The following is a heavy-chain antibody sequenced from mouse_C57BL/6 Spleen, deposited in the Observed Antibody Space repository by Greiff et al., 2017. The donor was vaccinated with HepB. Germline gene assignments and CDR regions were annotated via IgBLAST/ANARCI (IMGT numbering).Heavy chain of an antibody. CDR3: TTGYGSSYGD. Sequence: EVHLVESGAELVRPGASVKLSCTASGFNIKDDYMHWVKQRPEQGLEWIGWIDPENGDTEYASKFQGKATITADTSSNTAYLQLSSLTSEDTAVYYCTTGYGSSYGDWGQGTTLTVSS. CDR1: GFNIKDDY. D-gene: IGHD1-1*01. V-gene: IGHV14-4*01. J-gene: IGHJ2*01. CDR2: IDPENGDT.